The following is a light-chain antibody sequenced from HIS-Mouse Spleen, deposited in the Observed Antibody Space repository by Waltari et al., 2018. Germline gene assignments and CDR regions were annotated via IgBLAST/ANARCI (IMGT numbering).Light chain of an antibody. Sequence: QSALTQPASVSGSPGQSITISCTGTSSDVGCYNYVSWYQQHPGKAPKLMIYAVSNRPSGVCKRFSGAKSGNTASLTISGLQAEDKADYYCSSYTSSSFNVVFGGGTKLTVL. V-gene: IGLV2-14*03. CDR1: SSDVGCYNY. CDR2: AVS. CDR3: SSYTSSSFNVV. J-gene: IGLJ2*01.